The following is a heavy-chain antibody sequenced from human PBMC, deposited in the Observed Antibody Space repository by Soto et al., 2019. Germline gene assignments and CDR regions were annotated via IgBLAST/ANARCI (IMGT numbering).Heavy chain of an antibody. CDR1: GGSISSSSYY. Sequence: SETLSLTCTVSGGSISSSSYYWGWIRQPPGKGLEWIGSIYYSGSTYYNPSLKSRVTISVDTSKNQFSLKLSSVTAADTAVYYCARDYGDYSFFFDYWGQGALVTVS. J-gene: IGHJ4*02. CDR2: IYYSGST. D-gene: IGHD4-17*01. V-gene: IGHV4-39*02. CDR3: ARDYGDYSFFFDY.